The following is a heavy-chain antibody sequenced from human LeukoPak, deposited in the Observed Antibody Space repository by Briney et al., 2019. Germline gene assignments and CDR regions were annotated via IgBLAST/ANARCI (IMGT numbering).Heavy chain of an antibody. CDR2: IYYSGST. CDR3: ARHLAAYCTSTTCYAVLALDY. D-gene: IGHD2-2*01. J-gene: IGHJ4*02. V-gene: IGHV4-39*01. CDR1: GGSISSSSYY. Sequence: ASETLSLTCFVSGGSISSSSYYWGWIRQPPGKGLEWIGSIYYSGSTYYNPSLMSRVTISVDTSENKFSLKLSSVTAADTAVYYCARHLAAYCTSTTCYAVLALDYWGQGTLVTVSS.